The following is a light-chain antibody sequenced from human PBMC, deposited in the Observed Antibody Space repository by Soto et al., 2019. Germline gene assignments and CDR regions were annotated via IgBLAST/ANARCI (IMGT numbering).Light chain of an antibody. Sequence: EIVLTQSPGTLSLSPGERATLSCRASQSVSSSYLAWYQQKPGQAPRLLIYGASRRATGIPDRFSGSGSGTDFTLTISRLEPEDFAVYYCQQYGRSRTFGQGTKVEIK. V-gene: IGKV3-20*01. CDR3: QQYGRSRT. J-gene: IGKJ1*01. CDR2: GAS. CDR1: QSVSSSY.